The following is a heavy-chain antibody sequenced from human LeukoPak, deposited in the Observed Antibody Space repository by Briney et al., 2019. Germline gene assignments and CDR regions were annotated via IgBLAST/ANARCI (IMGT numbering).Heavy chain of an antibody. CDR3: TRDGVRYFDWLLHANYYYYMDV. CDR1: GFTFSSYG. CDR2: IRSKAYGGTT. J-gene: IGHJ6*03. V-gene: IGHV3-49*04. Sequence: GGSLRLSCAASGFTFSSYGMHWVRPAPGKGLEWVGFIRSKAYGGTTEYAASVKGRFTISRDDSKSIAYLQMNSLKTEDTAVYYCTRDGVRYFDWLLHANYYYYMDVWGKGTTVTISS. D-gene: IGHD3-9*01.